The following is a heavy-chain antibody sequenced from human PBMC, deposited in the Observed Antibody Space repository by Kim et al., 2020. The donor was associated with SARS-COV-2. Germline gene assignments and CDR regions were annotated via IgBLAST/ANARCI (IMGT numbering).Heavy chain of an antibody. V-gene: IGHV1-46*01. J-gene: IGHJ4*02. Sequence: YEEKVQGRVTLTRDTSTNTVYMELTSLRREDTAVYYCAKEFENTFYFDIWGQGTLVTVSP. D-gene: IGHD3-3*02. CDR3: AKEFENTFYFDI.